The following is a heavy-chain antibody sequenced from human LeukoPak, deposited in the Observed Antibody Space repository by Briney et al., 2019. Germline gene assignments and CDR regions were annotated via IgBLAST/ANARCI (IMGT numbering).Heavy chain of an antibody. CDR1: GFTFSSYW. V-gene: IGHV3-74*01. J-gene: IGHJ3*02. D-gene: IGHD4-23*01. CDR3: AKSYGGNVVDAFDI. CDR2: INTDGSST. Sequence: PGGSLRLSCAASGFTFSSYWMHWVRQAPGKGLVWVSRINTDGSSTTYADSVKGRFTISRDNAKNTLYLQMNSLRVEDTAVYYCAKSYGGNVVDAFDIWGQGTMATVSS.